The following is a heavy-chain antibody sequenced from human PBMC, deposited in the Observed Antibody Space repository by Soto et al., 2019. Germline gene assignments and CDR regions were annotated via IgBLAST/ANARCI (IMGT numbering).Heavy chain of an antibody. CDR1: GYTFTSYG. Sequence: GASVKVSCKASGYTFTSYGISWVRQAPGQGLEWMGWISAYNGNTNYAQKLQGRVTMTTDTSTSTAYMELRSLRSDDTAAYYCARDPTRGYDFWSGYLTVGMDVWGQGNTVTVSS. CDR3: ARDPTRGYDFWSGYLTVGMDV. V-gene: IGHV1-18*04. D-gene: IGHD3-3*01. CDR2: ISAYNGNT. J-gene: IGHJ6*02.